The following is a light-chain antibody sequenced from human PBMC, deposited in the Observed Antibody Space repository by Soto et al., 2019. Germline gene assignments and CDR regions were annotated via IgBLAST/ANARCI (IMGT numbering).Light chain of an antibody. CDR1: QSISSW. J-gene: IGKJ5*01. Sequence: DIQMTQSPSTLSASVGDRVTITCRASQSISSWLAWYQQRPGQAPKLLIYDASRLESGVPSRFSGTGSGTEFTLTISSLQPDDFATYYCQRYNSYPITFGQATRLQIK. CDR2: DAS. V-gene: IGKV1-5*01. CDR3: QRYNSYPIT.